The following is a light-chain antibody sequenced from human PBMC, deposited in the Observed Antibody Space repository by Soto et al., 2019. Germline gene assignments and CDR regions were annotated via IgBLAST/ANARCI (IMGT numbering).Light chain of an antibody. CDR3: QQYGSSGT. J-gene: IGKJ1*01. CDR1: QGVSIY. CDR2: DAS. Sequence: EIVLTQSPATLSLSPGERATLSCRASQGVSIYLAWYQQRPGQAPRLLIYDASNRATGIPARFSGSGSGTDFTLTISSLEPEDFAVYYCQQYGSSGTFGQGTKVDIK. V-gene: IGKV3-11*01.